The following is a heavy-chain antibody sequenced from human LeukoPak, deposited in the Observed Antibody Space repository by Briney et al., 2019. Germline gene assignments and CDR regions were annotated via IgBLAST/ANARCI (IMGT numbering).Heavy chain of an antibody. CDR2: IKWNGDNT. Sequence: PGGSLRLSCAASGFTFDDYGMNWVRQAPGKGLEWVSGIKWNGDNTGYADSVKGRFTISRDNAKNSLYLQMNSLRAEDTAVYYCAKDVPGIAAAGTDFDYWGQGTLVTVSS. CDR1: GFTFDDYG. D-gene: IGHD6-13*01. CDR3: AKDVPGIAAAGTDFDY. V-gene: IGHV3-20*04. J-gene: IGHJ4*02.